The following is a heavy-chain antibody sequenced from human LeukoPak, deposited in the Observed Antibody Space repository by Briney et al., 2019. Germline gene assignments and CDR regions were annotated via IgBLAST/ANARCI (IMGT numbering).Heavy chain of an antibody. Sequence: AETLSLTCAVSGYSISSGYYWGWIRQPPGKGLEWIGSFHHSGSTYYNPSLKSRVTISADTSKNQLSLKLSSVTAADTAVYYCAREGSVPGTGYWGQGTLVTVSS. V-gene: IGHV4-38-2*02. CDR3: AREGSVPGTGY. D-gene: IGHD6-19*01. CDR2: FHHSGST. J-gene: IGHJ4*02. CDR1: GYSISSGYY.